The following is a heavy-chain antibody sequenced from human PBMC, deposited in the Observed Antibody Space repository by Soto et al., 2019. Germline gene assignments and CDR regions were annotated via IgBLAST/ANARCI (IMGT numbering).Heavy chain of an antibody. D-gene: IGHD3-10*01. V-gene: IGHV4-34*01. J-gene: IGHJ6*02. CDR1: GGSFSNFY. Sequence: PSETLSLTCAVYGGSFSNFYWSWIRQPPGKGMDWIGEINHHGRTNYNPSLKSRVTISIDTSKNQFSLKMSFLTAADTAVYYCARGRESGATFYQYYSMDVWGQGPTVT. CDR3: ARGRESGATFYQYYSMDV. CDR2: INHHGRT.